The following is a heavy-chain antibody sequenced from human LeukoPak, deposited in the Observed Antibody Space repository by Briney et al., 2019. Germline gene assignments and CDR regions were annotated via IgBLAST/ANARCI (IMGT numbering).Heavy chain of an antibody. CDR1: GYNFPSYW. CDR3: ARHEIGWENRGSSPAPYYFDY. CDR2: IYPGDSDT. J-gene: IGHJ4*02. Sequence: GESLKISCKGSGYNFPSYWIGWVRQMPGKGLEWMGIIYPGDSDTRYSPSFQGQVTISADKSISTAYLQWSSLKASDTAMYYCARHEIGWENRGSSPAPYYFDYWGQGSLVTVSS. V-gene: IGHV5-51*01. D-gene: IGHD6-13*01.